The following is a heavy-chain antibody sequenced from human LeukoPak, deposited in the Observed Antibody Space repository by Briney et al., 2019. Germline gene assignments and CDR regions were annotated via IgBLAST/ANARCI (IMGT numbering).Heavy chain of an antibody. CDR3: ARGNDYGDYEGDAFDI. J-gene: IGHJ3*02. V-gene: IGHV3-74*01. CDR2: INSDGSST. Sequence: GGSLRLSCAASGFTFSSYWMHWVRQAPGKGLVWVSRINSDGSSTSYADSVKGRFTISRDNAKNTLYLQMNSLRAEGTAVYYCARGNDYGDYEGDAFDIWGQGTMVTVSS. CDR1: GFTFSSYW. D-gene: IGHD4-17*01.